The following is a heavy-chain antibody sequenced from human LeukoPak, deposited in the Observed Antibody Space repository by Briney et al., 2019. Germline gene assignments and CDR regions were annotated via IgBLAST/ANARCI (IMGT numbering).Heavy chain of an antibody. V-gene: IGHV5-51*01. CDR3: ARLHYDILTGYSPGLDY. D-gene: IGHD3-9*01. CDR1: GYSFTSYW. Sequence: GESLKISCKGSGYSFTSYWIGWVRQMPGKGLEWMGITYPGDSDTRYSPSFQGQVTISADKSISTAYLQWSSLEASDTAMYYCARLHYDILTGYSPGLDYWGQGTLVTVSS. J-gene: IGHJ4*02. CDR2: TYPGDSDT.